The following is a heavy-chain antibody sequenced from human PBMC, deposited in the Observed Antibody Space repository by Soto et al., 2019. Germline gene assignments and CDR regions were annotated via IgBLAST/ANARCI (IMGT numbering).Heavy chain of an antibody. CDR3: ARSRYYDSSGYPPQGFDY. J-gene: IGHJ4*02. CDR1: GGSVSSGSYY. D-gene: IGHD3-22*01. Sequence: SETLSLTCTVSGGSVSSGSYYWSWIRQPPGKGLEWIGYIYYSGSTNYNPSLKSRVTISVDTSKNQFSLKLSSVTAADTAVYYCARSRYYDSSGYPPQGFDYWGQGTLVTVSS. V-gene: IGHV4-61*01. CDR2: IYYSGST.